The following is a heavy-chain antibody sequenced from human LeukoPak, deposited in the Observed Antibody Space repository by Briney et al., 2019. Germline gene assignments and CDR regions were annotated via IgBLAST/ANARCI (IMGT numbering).Heavy chain of an antibody. CDR1: GGSFSGYY. Sequence: PSDTLSLTCTVYGGSFSGYYWSWIRQPPGKGLEWIGEINPSGSTNYYAHIKNRVTIAVDTSKNQFSLKLSSVTASDTAVYYCAGVPYQAGYYFDYWGQGTLVTVSS. V-gene: IGHV4-34*01. J-gene: IGHJ4*02. CDR2: INPSGST. CDR3: AGVPYQAGYYFDY. D-gene: IGHD2-2*01.